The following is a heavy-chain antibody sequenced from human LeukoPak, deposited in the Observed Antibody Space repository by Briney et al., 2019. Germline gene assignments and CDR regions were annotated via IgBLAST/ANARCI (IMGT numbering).Heavy chain of an antibody. CDR2: IYTSGIT. CDR3: ARDGGSGTGLPGTDYIYYGMDV. J-gene: IGHJ6*02. D-gene: IGHD3-10*01. V-gene: IGHV3-53*01. CDR1: GFTVSSNF. Sequence: GGSLRLSCAVSGFTVSSNFMSWVRQAPGKGPEWVSVIYTSGITYYADSVKGRFTISRDNSKNTVYLQMNSLRAEDTAVYYCARDGGSGTGLPGTDYIYYGMDVWGQGTTVTVSS.